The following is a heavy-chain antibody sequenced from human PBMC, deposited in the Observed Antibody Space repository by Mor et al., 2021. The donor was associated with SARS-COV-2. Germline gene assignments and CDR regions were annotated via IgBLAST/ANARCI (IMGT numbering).Heavy chain of an antibody. CDR3: ARDTGWFDP. V-gene: IGHV1-18*01. D-gene: IGHD3-10*01. J-gene: IGHJ5*02. Sequence: TNYAQKLQGRVTMTTDTSTSTAYMELRSLRSDDTAVYYGARDTGWFDPWGQGTLVTVSS. CDR2: T.